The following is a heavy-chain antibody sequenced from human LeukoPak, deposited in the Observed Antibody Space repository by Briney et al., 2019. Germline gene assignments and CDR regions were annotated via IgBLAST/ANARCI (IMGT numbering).Heavy chain of an antibody. CDR1: GYTFTGYY. V-gene: IGHV1-2*02. J-gene: IGHJ4*02. D-gene: IGHD5-12*01. CDR2: INPNGGGT. Sequence: ASVKVSCKASGYTFTGYYIHWVRQAPGQGLEWMGWINPNGGGTNYAQKVQGRVTMTRDTSISTAYMELSRLTSDDTDVYYCARGGYGGGYGGRNSGVIGSWGQGTLVTVSS. CDR3: ARGGYGGGYGGRNSGVIGS.